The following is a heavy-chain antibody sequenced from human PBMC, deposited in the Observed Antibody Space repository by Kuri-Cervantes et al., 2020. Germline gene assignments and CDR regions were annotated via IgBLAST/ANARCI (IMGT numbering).Heavy chain of an antibody. CDR2: ISVYNGNT. Sequence: ASVKVSCKASVYTFTNHVIIWVRQAPGQGIEWMGWISVYNGNTNYAQKLHGRVTMTTDTSTSTAYMALRSLRTDDTAVYYCARVGIAVGIAAAGGGVDVWGQGTTVTVSS. J-gene: IGHJ6*02. CDR1: VYTFTNHV. CDR3: ARVGIAVGIAAAGGGVDV. V-gene: IGHV1-18*01. D-gene: IGHD6-13*01.